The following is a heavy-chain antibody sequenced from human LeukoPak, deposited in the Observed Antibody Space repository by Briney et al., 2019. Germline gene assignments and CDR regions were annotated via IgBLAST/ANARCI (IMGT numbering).Heavy chain of an antibody. CDR3: ARDSSAPSEFDY. CDR2: ISSSSSYI. CDR1: GFTFSSYS. V-gene: IGHV3-21*01. J-gene: IGHJ4*02. Sequence: GGSLRLSCAASGFTFSSYSMNWVRQAPGKGLKWVSSISSSSSYIYYADSVKGRFTISRDNAKNSLYLQMNSLRAEDTAVYYCARDSSAPSEFDYWGQGTLVTVSS. D-gene: IGHD6-19*01.